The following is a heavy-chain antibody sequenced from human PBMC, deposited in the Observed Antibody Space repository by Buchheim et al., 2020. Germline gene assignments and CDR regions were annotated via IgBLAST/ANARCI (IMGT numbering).Heavy chain of an antibody. D-gene: IGHD4-23*01. CDR3: ARGTTVVSPGLDY. CDR1: GFSLNTSGMR. V-gene: IGHV2-70*04. J-gene: IGHJ4*02. CDR2: IDWDDDK. Sequence: QVTLKEAGPALVRPTQTLTLTCTLSGFSLNTSGMRVSWIRQPPGKALEWLARIDWDDDKFYSPSLKTRLTISKDTSKNQVVITMTNMDPVDTAKYYCARGTTVVSPGLDYWGQGTL.